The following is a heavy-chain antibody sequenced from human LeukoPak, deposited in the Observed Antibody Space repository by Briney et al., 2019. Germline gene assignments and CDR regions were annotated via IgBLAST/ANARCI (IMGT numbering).Heavy chain of an antibody. CDR2: ISPNSGGT. V-gene: IGHV1-2*02. CDR1: GYTFTGHY. J-gene: IGHJ4*02. CDR3: ARDRGYGDYALYYFDH. D-gene: IGHD4-17*01. Sequence: ASVKVSCKASGYTFTGHYMHWVRQAPGQGLEWMGRISPNSGGTNYAQKFQGRVTMTRDTSISTAYMELRRLRPDDTAVYYCARDRGYGDYALYYFDHWGQGTLVTVSS.